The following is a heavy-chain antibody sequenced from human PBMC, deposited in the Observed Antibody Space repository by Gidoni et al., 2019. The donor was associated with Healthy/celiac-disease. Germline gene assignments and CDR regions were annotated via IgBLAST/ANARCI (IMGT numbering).Heavy chain of an antibody. D-gene: IGHD6-13*01. CDR3: ARDEVDSSWQPGWFDP. Sequence: QVQLVQSGAEVKKPGSSVTVSCKASGGTFSSYAISWVRQAPGQGLEWMGGIIPSVGTANYAQKFQGRVTITADEPTSTAYMELSSLRSEDTAVYYCARDEVDSSWQPGWFDPWGQGTLVTVSS. V-gene: IGHV1-69*01. J-gene: IGHJ5*02. CDR1: GGTFSSYA. CDR2: IIPSVGTA.